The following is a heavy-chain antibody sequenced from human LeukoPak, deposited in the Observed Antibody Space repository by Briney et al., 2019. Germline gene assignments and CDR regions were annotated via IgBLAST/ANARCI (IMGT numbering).Heavy chain of an antibody. V-gene: IGHV3-11*04. Sequence: SGGSLRLSCAASGFTFSDYYMTWIRQAPGKGLEWVSYIGSSGNTIYYAASVKGRFTISRDNAKNSLYLHMNSLRAEDTAVYYCARDLYYDSSGSPWFDPWGQGTLVTVSS. CDR3: ARDLYYDSSGSPWFDP. CDR1: GFTFSDYY. D-gene: IGHD3-22*01. CDR2: IGSSGNTI. J-gene: IGHJ5*02.